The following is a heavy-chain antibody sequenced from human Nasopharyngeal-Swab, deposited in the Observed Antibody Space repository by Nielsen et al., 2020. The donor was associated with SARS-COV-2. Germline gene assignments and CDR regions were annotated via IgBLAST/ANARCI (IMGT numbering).Heavy chain of an antibody. CDR2: ISSSSSYI. CDR3: ASNALPYYFDY. V-gene: IGHV3-21*01. D-gene: IGHD2-2*01. J-gene: IGHJ4*02. Sequence: GESLKISCAASGFTFSSYSMNWVRQAPGKGLEWVSSISSSSSYIYYADSVKGRFTISRDNAKNSLYLQMNSLRAEDTAVYYCASNALPYYFDYWGQGTLVTVSS. CDR1: GFTFSSYS.